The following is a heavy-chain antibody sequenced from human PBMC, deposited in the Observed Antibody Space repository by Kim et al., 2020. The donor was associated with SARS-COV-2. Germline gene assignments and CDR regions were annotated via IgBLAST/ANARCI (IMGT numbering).Heavy chain of an antibody. Sequence: SETLSLTCTVSGGSISSYYWSWIRQPPGKGLEWIGYIYYSGSTNYNPSLKSRVTISVDTSKNQFSLKLSSVTAADTAVYYCARAPYNWNGRYYFDYWGQGTLVTVSS. V-gene: IGHV4-59*01. D-gene: IGHD1-20*01. CDR1: GGSISSYY. CDR3: ARAPYNWNGRYYFDY. J-gene: IGHJ4*02. CDR2: IYYSGST.